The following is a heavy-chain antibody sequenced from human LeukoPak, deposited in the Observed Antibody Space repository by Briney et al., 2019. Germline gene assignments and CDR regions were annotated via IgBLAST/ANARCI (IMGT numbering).Heavy chain of an antibody. CDR3: ARRRTAVYYYGSGSYYKRGPPTGWFDP. V-gene: IGHV4-59*12. Sequence: SETLSLTCTVSGGSISSYYWSWIRQPPGKGLEWIGYMHFSGSTNYNPSLKSRVTISVDTSKNQFSLKLSSVTAADTAVYYCARRRTAVYYYGSGSYYKRGPPTGWFDPWGQGTLVTVSS. CDR2: MHFSGST. J-gene: IGHJ5*02. CDR1: GGSISSYY. D-gene: IGHD3-10*01.